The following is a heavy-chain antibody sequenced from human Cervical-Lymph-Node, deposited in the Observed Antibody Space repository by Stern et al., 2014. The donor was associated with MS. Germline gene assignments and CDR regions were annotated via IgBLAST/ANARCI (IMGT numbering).Heavy chain of an antibody. D-gene: IGHD3-3*01. CDR2: IIPIFGKA. CDR3: ARGSDDFWSGYSNYYYYGMDV. J-gene: IGHJ6*02. V-gene: IGHV1-69*01. Sequence: QVQLVQSGAEVKKPGSSVKVSCKASGGTFSSYAISWVRQDPGQGIEWMGGIIPIFGKANYAQKFQGRVTITADESTSTAYMELSSLRSEDTAVYYCARGSDDFWSGYSNYYYYGMDVWGQGTTVTVSS. CDR1: GGTFSSYA.